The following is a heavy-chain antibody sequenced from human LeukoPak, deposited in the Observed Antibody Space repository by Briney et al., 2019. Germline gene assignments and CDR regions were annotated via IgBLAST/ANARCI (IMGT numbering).Heavy chain of an antibody. CDR2: VSGSGGST. J-gene: IGHJ6*04. Sequence: QAGGSLRLSCAASGFTFSSYAMSWVRQAPGKGLEWVSAVSGSGGSTYYADSVKGRFTISRDNAKNSLYLQMNSLRAEDTAVYYCAELGITMIGGVWGKGTTVTISS. CDR1: GFTFSSYA. V-gene: IGHV3-23*01. D-gene: IGHD3-10*02. CDR3: AELGITMIGGV.